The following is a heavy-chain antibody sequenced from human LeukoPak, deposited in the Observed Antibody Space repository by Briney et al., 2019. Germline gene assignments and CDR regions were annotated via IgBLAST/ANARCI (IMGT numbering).Heavy chain of an antibody. D-gene: IGHD5-18*01. CDR3: ARGGYSYGSNY. V-gene: IGHV3-48*03. J-gene: IGHJ4*02. Sequence: GGSLRLSCAASGFTFSIYEMNWVRQAPGKGLEWVSYISSTASTIFYADSVKGRFTISRDNAKNSLYLQMNSLRAEDTAVYYCARGGYSYGSNYWGQGTLVTVSS. CDR2: ISSTASTI. CDR1: GFTFSIYE.